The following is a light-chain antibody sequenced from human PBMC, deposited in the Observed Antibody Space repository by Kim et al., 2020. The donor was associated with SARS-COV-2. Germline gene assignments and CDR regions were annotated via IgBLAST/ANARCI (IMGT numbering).Light chain of an antibody. Sequence: ETVLRQSPGTLSSSPGDTATLSCGASQSVSNNYLAWYQQRPGQAPRLLIFGASKRATGIPDRFNGSGSGTDFTLTISRLEPEDCAIYYCQQYGNSLTYTFGQGTKLEI. V-gene: IGKV3-20*01. CDR2: GAS. CDR1: QSVSNNY. J-gene: IGKJ2*01. CDR3: QQYGNSLTYT.